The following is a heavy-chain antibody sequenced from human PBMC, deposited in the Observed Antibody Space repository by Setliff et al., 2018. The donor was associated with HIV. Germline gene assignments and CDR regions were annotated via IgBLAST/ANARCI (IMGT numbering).Heavy chain of an antibody. V-gene: IGHV4-38-2*02. D-gene: IGHD3-3*01. J-gene: IGHJ4*02. CDR3: ATGIDNFWSGYVN. CDR2: IYYSGST. CDR1: GDFFSSDYY. Sequence: SETLSLTCTVSGDFFSSDYYWGWIRQSPGKGLEWIGSIYYSGSTHYNPSLKSRVTISVDTSKNQFSLKLSSVTAADTAVYYCATGIDNFWSGYVNWGQGTLVTSPQ.